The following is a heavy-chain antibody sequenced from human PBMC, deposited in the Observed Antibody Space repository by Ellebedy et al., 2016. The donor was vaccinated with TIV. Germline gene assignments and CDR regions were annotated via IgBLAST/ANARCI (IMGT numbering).Heavy chain of an antibody. D-gene: IGHD4-17*01. V-gene: IGHV3-7*01. Sequence: GESLKISCAASGFTFRSYWMSWVRQAPGKGLEWVANIYQDGSQKYYVDSVKGRFTISRDNAKKSLYLQMNSLRVEDTAAYYCARRGSYGDYAVQINNWFDSWGQGILVTVYS. CDR1: GFTFRSYW. CDR2: IYQDGSQK. J-gene: IGHJ5*01. CDR3: ARRGSYGDYAVQINNWFDS.